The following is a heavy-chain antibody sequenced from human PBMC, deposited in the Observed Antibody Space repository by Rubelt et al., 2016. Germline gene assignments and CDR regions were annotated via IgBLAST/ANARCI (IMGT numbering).Heavy chain of an antibody. V-gene: IGHV3-23*01. CDR2: ISNGGVAT. D-gene: IGHD4/OR15-4a*01. CDR1: GFTFSTYG. CDR3: AKRDNNDYYTGRDVFDI. Sequence: EVQLLESGGGLVQPGGSLRLSCAASGFTFSTYGMVWVRQAPDKGLECVADISNGGVATYYADSVKGRFTLSRANSKNTLYLQMNSLRAEDTAIYYCAKRDNNDYYTGRDVFDIWGQGTMVTVSS. J-gene: IGHJ3*02.